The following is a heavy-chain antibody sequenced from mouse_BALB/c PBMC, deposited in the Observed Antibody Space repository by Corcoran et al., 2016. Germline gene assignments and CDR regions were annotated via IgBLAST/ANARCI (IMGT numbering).Heavy chain of an antibody. CDR1: GYTFGSYW. Sequence: QVQLQQSGAELMKPGASVKISCKATGYTFGSYWIEWVKQRPGHGLEWIGEILPGSGSTNYNEKFKGKATFTADTSSNTAYMQLSSLTSEDSAVYYCARDGKNGYAMDYWGQGTSVTVSS. CDR2: ILPGSGST. V-gene: IGHV1-9*01. D-gene: IGHD2-1*01. J-gene: IGHJ4*01. CDR3: ARDGKNGYAMDY.